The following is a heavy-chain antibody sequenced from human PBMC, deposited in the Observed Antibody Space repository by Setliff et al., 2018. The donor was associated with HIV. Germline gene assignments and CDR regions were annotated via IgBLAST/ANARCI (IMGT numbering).Heavy chain of an antibody. CDR2: IRYDGSNK. D-gene: IGHD2-15*01. J-gene: IGHJ3*02. CDR3: ARGGFNHAFDI. Sequence: GGSLRLSCAASGFTFSSYGMHWVRQAPGKGLEWVAFIRYDGSNKYYADSVKGRLTIARDNSKSTVYLQMGSLSADDTAVYYCARGGFNHAFDIWGQGTMVTVSS. V-gene: IGHV3-30*02. CDR1: GFTFSSYG.